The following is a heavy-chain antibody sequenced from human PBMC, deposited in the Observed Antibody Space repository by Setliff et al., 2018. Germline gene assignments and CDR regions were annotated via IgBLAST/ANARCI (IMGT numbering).Heavy chain of an antibody. CDR3: ASCGSSGYYDHDAFDI. D-gene: IGHD3-22*01. J-gene: IGHJ3*02. V-gene: IGHV1-18*01. CDR2: ISVYNGKT. Sequence: GASVKVSCKASGYTFTSYGFSWVRQAPGQGLEWMGWISVYNGKTNYAQKFQGRVTITADESMSTAYMELSSLRSEDTAMYYCASCGSSGYYDHDAFDIWGQGTMVTVSS. CDR1: GYTFTSYG.